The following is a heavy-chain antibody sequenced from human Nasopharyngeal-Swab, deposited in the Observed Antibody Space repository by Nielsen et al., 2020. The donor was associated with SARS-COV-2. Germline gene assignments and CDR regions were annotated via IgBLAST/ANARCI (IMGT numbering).Heavy chain of an antibody. CDR3: ATSYGSGMRDYYDYGMDV. CDR2: IIPILGIA. Sequence: SVKVSCKASVCTFSRYAISWVRQAPGQGLEWMGRIIPILGIANYAQKFQGRVTITADKSTSTAYMELSSLRSEDPAVYYCATSYGSGMRDYYDYGMDVWGQGTTVTVSS. V-gene: IGHV1-69*04. J-gene: IGHJ6*02. D-gene: IGHD3-10*01. CDR1: VCTFSRYA.